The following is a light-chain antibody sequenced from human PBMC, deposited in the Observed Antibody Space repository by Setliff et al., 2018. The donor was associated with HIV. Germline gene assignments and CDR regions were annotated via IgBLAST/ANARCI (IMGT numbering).Light chain of an antibody. CDR3: QQYYSPPLT. V-gene: IGKV4-1*01. J-gene: IGKJ4*01. CDR2: WAS. Sequence: DIVMTQSPDSLAVSLGERATINCKSSQGVLYSPHNKNFLAWYQQKPGQSPKLLIYWASTRESGVPDRFSGSGSGTDFTLTISSLQAEDVAVYYGQQYYSPPLTFGGGTKVDSK. CDR1: QGVLYSPHNKNF.